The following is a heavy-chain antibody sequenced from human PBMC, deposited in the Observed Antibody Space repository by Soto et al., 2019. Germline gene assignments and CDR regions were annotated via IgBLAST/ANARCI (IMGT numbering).Heavy chain of an antibody. CDR1: GGSISSNC. CDR2: TYYSGTS. Sequence: PSETLSLTCTVSGGSISSNCWGWIRQSPEKGLEWVGSTYYSGTSYYNPSLKSRVTISVDTSKNQFSLKLSSVTDADTAVYYCAARLLTRRFDIWGKGTRVTVSS. V-gene: IGHV4-39*01. CDR3: AARLLTRRFDI. J-gene: IGHJ3*02. D-gene: IGHD5-12*01.